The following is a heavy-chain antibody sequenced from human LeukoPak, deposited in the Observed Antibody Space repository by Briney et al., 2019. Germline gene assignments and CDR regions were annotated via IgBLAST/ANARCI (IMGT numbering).Heavy chain of an antibody. CDR1: GFTFSSYA. D-gene: IGHD1-26*01. CDR3: AKERWAPTAKGIVGATLDY. J-gene: IGHJ4*02. CDR2: ISGSGGST. V-gene: IGHV3-23*01. Sequence: GGSLRLSCAASGFTFSSYAMSWVRQAPGKGPEWVSAISGSGGSTYYADSVKGRFTISRDNSKNTLYLQMNSLRAEDTAVYYCAKERWAPTAKGIVGATLDYWGQGTLVTVSS.